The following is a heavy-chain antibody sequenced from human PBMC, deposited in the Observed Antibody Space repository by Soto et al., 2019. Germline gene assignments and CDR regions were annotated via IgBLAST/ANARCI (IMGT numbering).Heavy chain of an antibody. V-gene: IGHV3-21*01. CDR2: ISSSSSYI. CDR1: GFTFSSYS. D-gene: IGHD6-13*01. J-gene: IGHJ5*02. Sequence: EVQLVESGGGLVKPGGSLRLSCAASGFTFSSYSMNWVRQAPGKGLEWVSSISSSSSYIYYADSVKGRFTIPRDNAKNSLYLQMNSRRAEDTAVYYCASCIGGSSCIGCFDPWGQGTLVTVSS. CDR3: ASCIGGSSCIGCFDP.